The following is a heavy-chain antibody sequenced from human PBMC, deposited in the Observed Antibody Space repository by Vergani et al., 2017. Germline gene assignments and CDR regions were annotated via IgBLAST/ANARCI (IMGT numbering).Heavy chain of an antibody. CDR3: ARGRIATAGPNFDY. V-gene: IGHV4-61*02. D-gene: IGHD6-13*01. CDR1: GGSISSGSYY. CDR2: IYTSGST. J-gene: IGHJ4*02. Sequence: QLQLQESGPGLVKPSETLSLTCTVSGGSISSGSYYWSWIRQPAGKGLEWIGRIYTSGSTNYNPSLKSRDTISVDTSKNQFSLKLSSVTAADTAVYYCARGRIATAGPNFDYWGQGTLVTVSS.